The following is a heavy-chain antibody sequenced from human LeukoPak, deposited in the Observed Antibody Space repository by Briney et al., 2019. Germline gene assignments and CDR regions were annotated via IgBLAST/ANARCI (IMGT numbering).Heavy chain of an antibody. J-gene: IGHJ4*02. V-gene: IGHV4-34*01. Sequence: SETLSLTCAVYGGSFSGYYWSWIRQPPGKGLEWIGEINHSGGTNYNPSLKSRVTISVDTSKNQFSLKLSSVTAADTAVYYCARTGKSNDFWSGYYRVYFDYWGQGTLVTVSS. CDR2: INHSGGT. CDR1: GGSFSGYY. CDR3: ARTGKSNDFWSGYYRVYFDY. D-gene: IGHD3-3*01.